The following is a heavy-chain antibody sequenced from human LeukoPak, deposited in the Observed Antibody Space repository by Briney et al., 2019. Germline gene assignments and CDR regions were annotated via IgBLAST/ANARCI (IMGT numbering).Heavy chain of an antibody. Sequence: SETLSLTCTVSGGSISSGGYYWSWIRQPPGKGLEWIGYIYYSGSTNYNPPLKSRVTISVDTSKNQFSLKLSSVTAADTAVYYCARQFHYDFWSGYSHYYYYYYMDVWGKGTTVTVSS. CDR1: GGSISSGGYY. J-gene: IGHJ6*03. V-gene: IGHV4-61*08. CDR3: ARQFHYDFWSGYSHYYYYYYMDV. D-gene: IGHD3-3*01. CDR2: IYYSGST.